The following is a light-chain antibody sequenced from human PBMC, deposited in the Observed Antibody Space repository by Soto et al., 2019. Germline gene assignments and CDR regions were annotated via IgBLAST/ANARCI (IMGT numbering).Light chain of an antibody. V-gene: IGKV3-11*01. CDR2: DAS. J-gene: IGKJ1*01. Sequence: EIVLTQSPATLSLSPGERATLSCRASQSVSSYLAWYQQNPDQAPRLLIYDASNRATGIPARFSGSGSGTDFTLTISSLEPEDFAVYYCQQRSNWPPTFGQGTKVEIK. CDR1: QSVSSY. CDR3: QQRSNWPPT.